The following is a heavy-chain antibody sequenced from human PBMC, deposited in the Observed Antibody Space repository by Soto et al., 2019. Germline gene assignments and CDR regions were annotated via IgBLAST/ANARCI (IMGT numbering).Heavy chain of an antibody. CDR1: GYSFTSYW. J-gene: IGHJ4*02. Sequence: EVQLVQSGAEVKKPGESLRISCKGSGYSFTSYWISWVRQMPGKGLEWMGRIDPSDSYTNYSPSFQGHVTISADKSITTAYMQWSSLKASDTAMYYCASHVMGARGWVDAPLWGQGTLVTVSS. D-gene: IGHD1-26*01. V-gene: IGHV5-10-1*01. CDR3: ASHVMGARGWVDAPL. CDR2: IDPSDSYT.